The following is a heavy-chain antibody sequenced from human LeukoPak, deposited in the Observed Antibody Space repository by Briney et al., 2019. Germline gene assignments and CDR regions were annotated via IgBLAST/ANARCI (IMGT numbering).Heavy chain of an antibody. CDR1: GFTFSSYN. CDR2: ITSSSSYI. V-gene: IGHV3-21*06. CDR3: ARKNGLDY. J-gene: IGHJ4*02. Sequence: GGSLRLYCHASGFTFSSYNMHRVREAPGTGPEWVSSITSSSSYIYYADSVKGRFTISRDNAKNPLYLQMNSLRAEDTAVYYCARKNGLDYWGQGTLVTVSS.